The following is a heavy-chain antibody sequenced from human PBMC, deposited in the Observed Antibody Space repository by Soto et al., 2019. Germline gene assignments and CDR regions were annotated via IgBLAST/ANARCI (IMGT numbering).Heavy chain of an antibody. CDR1: GFSISDYG. CDR3: AKGAGDRLSLGMDV. CDR2: ISYDGNNT. Sequence: QVQLVESGGGVVQPGWSLRLSCAASGFSISDYGMEWVRQAPGKGLEWVALISYDGNNTYYADSVKGRFTIPRDNSKDTLFLQMTGLRAEDTAVYYCAKGAGDRLSLGMDVWGQGTTVTVSS. V-gene: IGHV3-30*18. D-gene: IGHD1-26*01. J-gene: IGHJ6*02.